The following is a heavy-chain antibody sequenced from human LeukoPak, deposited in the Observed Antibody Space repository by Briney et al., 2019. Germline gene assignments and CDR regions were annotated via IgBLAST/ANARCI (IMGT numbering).Heavy chain of an antibody. Sequence: PGGSLRLSCAASGFTFSDYYMSWIRQAPGKGLEWVSYISSSGSTIYYADSVKGRFTISRDNAKNSLYLQMNSLRAKDTAVYYCARAVVVTAMLDYWGQGTLVTVSS. CDR2: ISSSGSTI. J-gene: IGHJ4*02. CDR3: ARAVVVTAMLDY. CDR1: GFTFSDYY. V-gene: IGHV3-11*01. D-gene: IGHD2-21*02.